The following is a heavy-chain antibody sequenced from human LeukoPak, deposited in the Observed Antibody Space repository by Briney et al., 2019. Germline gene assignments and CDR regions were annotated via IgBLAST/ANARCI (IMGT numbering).Heavy chain of an antibody. V-gene: IGHV3-23*01. D-gene: IGHD5-18*01. J-gene: IGHJ6*03. CDR3: AKVRPGYSHYFYFMDV. Sequence: GGSLRLSCTGSAFNLSRFAMTWVRQAPGKGLEWVSSLSGSGRDTYYADSVKGRFTISRDSSKSTLFLRMNSLRVEDTAVYYCAKVRPGYSHYFYFMDVWAEGTTVTASS. CDR2: LSGSGRDT. CDR1: AFNLSRFA.